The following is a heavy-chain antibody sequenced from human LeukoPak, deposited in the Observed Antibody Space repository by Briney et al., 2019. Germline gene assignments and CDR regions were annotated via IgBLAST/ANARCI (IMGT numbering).Heavy chain of an antibody. CDR2: IYTSGST. CDR3: ARDGGVGATGAGTYYFDY. D-gene: IGHD1-26*01. CDR1: GGSISSYY. J-gene: IGHJ4*02. Sequence: PSETLSLTCTVSGGSISSYYWSWIRQPAGKGLEWIGRIYTSGSTNYNPSLKSRVTMSVDTSKNQFSLKLSSVTAADTAVYYCARDGGVGATGAGTYYFDYWGQGTLVTVSS. V-gene: IGHV4-4*07.